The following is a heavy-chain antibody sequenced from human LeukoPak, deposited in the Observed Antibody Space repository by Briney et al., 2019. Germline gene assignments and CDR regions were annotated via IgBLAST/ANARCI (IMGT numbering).Heavy chain of an antibody. CDR2: IIPIFGTA. Sequence: SVKVSCKASGGTFSGYAISGVRQAPGQGLEWMGGIIPIFGTANYAQKFQGRVTITADESTSTAYMELGSLRSEDTAAYYYARPYSSGWYEVYGMDVWGQGTTVTVSS. D-gene: IGHD6-19*01. CDR3: ARPYSSGWYEVYGMDV. J-gene: IGHJ6*02. CDR1: GGTFSGYA. V-gene: IGHV1-69*13.